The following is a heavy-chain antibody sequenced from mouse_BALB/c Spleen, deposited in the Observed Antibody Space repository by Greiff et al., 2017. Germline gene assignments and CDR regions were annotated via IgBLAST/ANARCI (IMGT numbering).Heavy chain of an antibody. V-gene: IGHV5-17*02. Sequence: EVHLVESGGGLVQPGGSRKLSCAASGFTFSSFGMHWVRQAQEKGLEWVAYISSGSSTIYYADTVKGRFTIARDNPKNTLFLQMTSLRSEDTAMYCGARDSYEDCFAYWGEGTLVTVSA. J-gene: IGHJ3*01. CDR3: ARDSYEDCFAY. CDR2: ISSGSSTI. D-gene: IGHD2-12*01. CDR1: GFTFSSFG.